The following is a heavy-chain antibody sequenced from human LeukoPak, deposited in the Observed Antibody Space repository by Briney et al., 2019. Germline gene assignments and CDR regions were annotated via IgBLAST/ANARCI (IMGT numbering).Heavy chain of an antibody. J-gene: IGHJ6*03. CDR2: IYPGDSDT. Sequence: GESLKISCKGSGYSFTSYWIGWVRQMPGKGLEWMGIIYPGDSDTRYSPSFQGQVTISADKSISTAYLQWSSLKASDTDMYYCARQVDSPHYYYYMDVWGKGTTVTVSS. D-gene: IGHD5-12*01. CDR1: GYSFTSYW. CDR3: ARQVDSPHYYYYMDV. V-gene: IGHV5-51*01.